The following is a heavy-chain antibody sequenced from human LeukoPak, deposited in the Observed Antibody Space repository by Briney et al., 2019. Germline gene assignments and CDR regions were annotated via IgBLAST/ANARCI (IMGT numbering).Heavy chain of an antibody. CDR2: IYPGDSDT. D-gene: IGHD2-2*01. CDR3: ARRYCSSTSCYAFDY. Sequence: RGESLKISCKGSGYSFTSYWIGWVRQMPGKGLEWMGIIYPGDSDTRYSPSFQGQVTISADKSISTAYLQWSSLKASDTAMYYCARRYCSSTSCYAFDYWGQGTLVTVSS. J-gene: IGHJ4*02. CDR1: GYSFTSYW. V-gene: IGHV5-51*01.